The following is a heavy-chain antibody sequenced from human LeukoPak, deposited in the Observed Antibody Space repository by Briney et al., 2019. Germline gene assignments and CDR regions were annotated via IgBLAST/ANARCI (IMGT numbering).Heavy chain of an antibody. J-gene: IGHJ6*03. D-gene: IGHD5-24*01. V-gene: IGHV4-39*07. Sequence: PSETLSLTCSVSGRSISSSSYFWGWIRQPPWKGLEWIASVHHSGSTYYNPSLKSRLTISVDTSKNQFSLKLSSVTSADTAVYYCARESRREGYNPAYYYYYYMDVWGKGTTVTVSS. CDR3: ARESRREGYNPAYYYYYYMDV. CDR1: GRSISSSSYF. CDR2: VHHSGST.